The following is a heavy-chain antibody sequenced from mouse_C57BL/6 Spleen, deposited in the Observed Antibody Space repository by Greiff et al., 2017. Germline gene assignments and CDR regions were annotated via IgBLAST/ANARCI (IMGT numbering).Heavy chain of an antibody. CDR3: AATVVAEDY. CDR1: GYSITSGYY. V-gene: IGHV3-6*01. J-gene: IGHJ2*01. CDR2: ISYDGSN. Sequence: EVKLLESGPGLVKPSQSLSLTCSVTGYSITSGYYWNWIRQFPGNKLEWMGYISYDGSNNYNPSLKNRISITRDTSKNQFFLKLNSVTTEDTATYYCAATVVAEDYWGQGTTLTVSS. D-gene: IGHD1-1*01.